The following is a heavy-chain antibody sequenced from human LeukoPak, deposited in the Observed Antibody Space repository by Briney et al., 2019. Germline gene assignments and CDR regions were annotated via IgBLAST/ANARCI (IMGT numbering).Heavy chain of an antibody. J-gene: IGHJ4*02. Sequence: GGSLRLSCVASGFTFNNYAMSWVRQARGKGLEWVSPKGGSGGRKYYADSVKGRFTVSRDNSKNTLYLKINSVRAEDTAIYYCAKRKDLGYCSSTSCYYYFDYWGQGTLVTVSS. CDR2: KGGSGGRK. CDR1: GFTFNNYA. D-gene: IGHD2-2*01. V-gene: IGHV3-23*01. CDR3: AKRKDLGYCSSTSCYYYFDY.